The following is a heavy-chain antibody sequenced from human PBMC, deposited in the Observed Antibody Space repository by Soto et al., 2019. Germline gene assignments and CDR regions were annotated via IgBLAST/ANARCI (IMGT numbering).Heavy chain of an antibody. D-gene: IGHD5-18*01. J-gene: IGHJ4*02. CDR1: GGSISSSSYY. Sequence: SETLSLTCTVSGGSISSSSYYWGCIRQPPGKGLEWIASIDYTGNTFYNPSPTSRVTISVDTSKNQFSLKVTSVTAADTAVYYCARINKGYGTDSWGQGTLVTVSS. V-gene: IGHV4-39*01. CDR2: IDYTGNT. CDR3: ARINKGYGTDS.